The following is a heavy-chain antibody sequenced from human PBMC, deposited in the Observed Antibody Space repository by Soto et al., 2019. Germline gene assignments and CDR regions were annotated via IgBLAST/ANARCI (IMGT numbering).Heavy chain of an antibody. CDR3: AGDQGYYHYGMDV. CDR2: IYTSGST. V-gene: IGHV4-4*07. J-gene: IGHJ6*02. Sequence: SETLSLTCTVSGGSISSYYWSWIRQPAGKGLEWIGRIYTSGSTNYNPSLKSRVTMSVDTSKNQFSLRLSSVTAADTAVYFCAGDQGYYHYGMDVWGQGTTVTVSS. CDR1: GGSISSYY.